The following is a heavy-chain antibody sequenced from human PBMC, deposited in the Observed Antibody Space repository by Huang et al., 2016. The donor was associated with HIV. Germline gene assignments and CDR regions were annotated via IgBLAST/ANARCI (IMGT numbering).Heavy chain of an antibody. CDR1: GDSISRENYY. CDR3: ARGGTYNTRGWYFDY. CDR2: MYTSGPA. J-gene: IGHJ4*02. V-gene: IGHV4-61*09. Sequence: QVQLQESGPGLVKPSQTLSLTCTVSGDSISRENYYWSWSRQPAGKGLGWIGHMYTSGPANDSPALESRVTISVDTSKNQFSLKLTSLTAADTAMYYCARGGTYNTRGWYFDYWGQGILVTVSS. D-gene: IGHD1-1*01.